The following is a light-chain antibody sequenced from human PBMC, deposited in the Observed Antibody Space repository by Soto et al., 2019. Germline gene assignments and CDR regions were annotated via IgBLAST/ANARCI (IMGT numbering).Light chain of an antibody. CDR2: DAS. Sequence: DIQITQSPSTLSAPVGDRVTITCRASQSISSWLAWYQQKPGKAPKVLIYDASSLESGVPSRFSGSGSGTEFTLTISSLQPDDFATYYCQQYNSYSYTFGQGTKVDIK. J-gene: IGKJ2*01. CDR1: QSISSW. CDR3: QQYNSYSYT. V-gene: IGKV1-5*01.